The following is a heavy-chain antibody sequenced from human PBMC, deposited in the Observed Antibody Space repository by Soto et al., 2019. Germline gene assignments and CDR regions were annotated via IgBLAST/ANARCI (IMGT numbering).Heavy chain of an antibody. J-gene: IGHJ2*01. Sequence: QVQLVQSGAEVKKPGASVKISCKASGYSFTSYVIHLLRQAPGQTLEGMGSINPGNGNTKFSQIFQDRVTVTSNTSASTVYMELSSLSFEVSAVYYCAREYGSFDSGGRLDYWYFGLWGRGTLVTVSP. V-gene: IGHV1-3*01. CDR3: AREYGSFDSGGRLDYWYFGL. CDR2: INPGNGNT. CDR1: GYSFTSYV. D-gene: IGHD3-22*01.